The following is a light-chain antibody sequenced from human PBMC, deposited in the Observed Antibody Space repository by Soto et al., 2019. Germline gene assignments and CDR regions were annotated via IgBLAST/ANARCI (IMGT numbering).Light chain of an antibody. CDR2: VNS. CDR3: QSYDSSLSGYVV. Sequence: QSVLTQPPSVSGAPGQRVTISCTGSSSNIGAGYDVHWYQQLPGTAPKLLIYVNSNRPSGVPDRFSGSKSGTSASLAITGLQADDEANYYCQSYDSSLSGYVVFGGGTKVTVL. CDR1: SSNIGAGYD. J-gene: IGLJ2*01. V-gene: IGLV1-40*01.